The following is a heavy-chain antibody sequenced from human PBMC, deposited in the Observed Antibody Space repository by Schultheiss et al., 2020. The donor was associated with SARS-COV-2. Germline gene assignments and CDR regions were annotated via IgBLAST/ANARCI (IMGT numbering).Heavy chain of an antibody. CDR3: AREEREHKGILDY. CDR2: IYPGDSDT. V-gene: IGHV5-51*01. CDR1: GYSFTSYW. D-gene: IGHD1-26*01. Sequence: GESLKISCKGSGYSFTSYWIGWVRQMPGKGLEWMGIIYPGDSDTRYSPSFQGQVTISVDKSNTTAYLQWSSLKASGTAVYYCAREEREHKGILDYWGQGTLVTVSS. J-gene: IGHJ4*02.